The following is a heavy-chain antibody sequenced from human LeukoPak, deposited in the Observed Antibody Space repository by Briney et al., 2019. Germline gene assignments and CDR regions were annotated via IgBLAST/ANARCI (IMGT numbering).Heavy chain of an antibody. V-gene: IGHV3-23*01. D-gene: IGHD6-13*01. CDR3: SGQPQQQVVSRWLDA. J-gene: IGHJ5*02. CDR1: GFTFSGYA. CDR2: ISGSGGST. Sequence: PGGSLRLSCAASGFTFSGYAMSWVRQAPGKGLEWVSAISGSGGSTYYADSVKGRFTISRDTSKNTLYLQMNSLRADDTAVYYWSGQPQQQVVSRWLDAWGQGTLVTVSS.